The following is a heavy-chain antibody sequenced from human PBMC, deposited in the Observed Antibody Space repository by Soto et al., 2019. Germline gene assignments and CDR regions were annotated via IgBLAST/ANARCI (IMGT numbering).Heavy chain of an antibody. J-gene: IGHJ6*02. CDR1: GGTFRSYG. CDR3: AREGTSIVGSTYDYYYGLDV. Sequence: QVQLVQSGAEVKKPGSSVKVSCKASGGTFRSYGFTWVRQARGQGLDWMGGIIPLFTTPTYAPKFPDRLTSSADDSTKTAYMELSSLRSEDTAVYYCAREGTSIVGSTYDYYYGLDVWGQGTTVIVSS. CDR2: IIPLFTTP. V-gene: IGHV1-69*01. D-gene: IGHD1-26*01.